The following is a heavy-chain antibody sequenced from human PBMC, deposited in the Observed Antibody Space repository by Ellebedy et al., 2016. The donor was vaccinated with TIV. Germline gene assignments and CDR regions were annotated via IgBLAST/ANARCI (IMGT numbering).Heavy chain of an antibody. V-gene: IGHV3-66*01. CDR2: IYSGGST. Sequence: GESLKISCAASGFTVSSNYMSWVRQAPGKGLEWVSVIYSGGSTYYADSVKGRFTISRDNSKNTLYLQMNSLRAEDTVVNYGARLAAAGPGTPYLASWGQGTLVTVSS. CDR1: GFTVSSNY. D-gene: IGHD6-19*01. J-gene: IGHJ4*02. CDR3: ARLAAAGPGTPYLAS.